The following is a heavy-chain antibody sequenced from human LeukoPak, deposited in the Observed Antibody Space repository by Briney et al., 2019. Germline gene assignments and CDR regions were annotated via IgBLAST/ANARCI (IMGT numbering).Heavy chain of an antibody. CDR1: GFTFGDYA. J-gene: IGHJ4*02. CDR2: IRSKAYGGTT. V-gene: IGHV3-49*03. D-gene: IGHD3-10*01. CDR3: TRGGWFGELGDFDY. Sequence: GRSLRLSCTASGFTFGDYAMSWFRQAPGKGLEWVGFIRSKAYGGTTEYAASVKGRFTISRDDSKSIAYLQMNSLKTEDTAVYYCTRGGWFGELGDFDYRGQGTLVTVSS.